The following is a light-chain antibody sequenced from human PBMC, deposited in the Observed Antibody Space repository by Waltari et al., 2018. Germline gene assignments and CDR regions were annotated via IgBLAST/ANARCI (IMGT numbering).Light chain of an antibody. Sequence: QLVLTQSPSASASLGASVKLTCTLSSGHSNNIIAWLQQQPEKGPRYLMKVNSDGSHSKGDEIPDRLSGSSSGAERYLTISSLQSEDEADYYCQSGGHGTWVFGGGTKLTVL. J-gene: IGLJ3*02. CDR1: SGHSNNI. CDR2: VNSDGSH. V-gene: IGLV4-69*01. CDR3: QSGGHGTWV.